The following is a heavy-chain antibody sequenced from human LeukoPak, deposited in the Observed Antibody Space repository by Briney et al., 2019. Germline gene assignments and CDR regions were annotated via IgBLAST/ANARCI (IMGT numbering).Heavy chain of an antibody. CDR2: IYSDNT. CDR3: ARGAVAGPSYYYYMDV. Sequence: GGSLRLSCTVSGFTVSSNSMSWVRQAPGKGLEWVSFIYSDNTHYSDSVKGRFTISRDNSKTSLSLQMNSLRTEDTALYYCARGAVAGPSYYYYMDVWGKGTTVTISS. V-gene: IGHV3-53*05. J-gene: IGHJ6*03. CDR1: GFTVSSNS. D-gene: IGHD6-19*01.